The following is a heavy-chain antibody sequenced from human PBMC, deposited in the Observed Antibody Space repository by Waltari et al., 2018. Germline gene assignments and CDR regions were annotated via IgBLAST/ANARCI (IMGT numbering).Heavy chain of an antibody. Sequence: QVQLQQWGAGLLKPSETLSLTCAVYGGSFSGYYWSWIRQPPGKGLEWIGEINHSGSTNYNPSLKIRVTISVDTSKNQFSLKLSSVTAADTAVYYCARGGPGYDFWSPRRYFDYWGQGTLVTVSS. V-gene: IGHV4-34*01. CDR3: ARGGPGYDFWSPRRYFDY. CDR1: GGSFSGYY. CDR2: INHSGST. D-gene: IGHD3-3*01. J-gene: IGHJ4*02.